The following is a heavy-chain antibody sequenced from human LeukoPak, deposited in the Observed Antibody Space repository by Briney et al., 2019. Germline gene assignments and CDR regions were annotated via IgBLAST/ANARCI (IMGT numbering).Heavy chain of an antibody. D-gene: IGHD2-15*01. CDR2: ISTYNGNT. V-gene: IGHV1-18*01. Sequence: GASVKASCKASGYSFTSYGISWVRQAPGQGLEWMGWISTYNGNTNYAQKLQGRVTMTTDTSTSTAYMELRSLRSDDTAVYYCARHYCSGGSCYGVFDYWGQGTLVTVSS. CDR1: GYSFTSYG. J-gene: IGHJ4*02. CDR3: ARHYCSGGSCYGVFDY.